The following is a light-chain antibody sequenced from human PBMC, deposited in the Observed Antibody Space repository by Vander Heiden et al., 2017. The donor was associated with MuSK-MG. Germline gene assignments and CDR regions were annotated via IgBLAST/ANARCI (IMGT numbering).Light chain of an antibody. Sequence: IQMTPSPSSLSASVGDRVTITCQASQDISNHLDWYQQKPGKAPKLLIYDASNLERGDPSRFSGGGSGTDFTFTISSLQPEDIATYYCQQYVSLPRTFGQGTKVEIK. J-gene: IGKJ1*01. V-gene: IGKV1-33*01. CDR1: QDISNH. CDR3: QQYVSLPRT. CDR2: DAS.